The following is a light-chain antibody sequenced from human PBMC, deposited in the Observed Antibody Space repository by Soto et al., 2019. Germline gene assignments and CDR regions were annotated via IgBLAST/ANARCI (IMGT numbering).Light chain of an antibody. CDR3: HQYGSSPPT. J-gene: IGKJ1*01. V-gene: IGKV3-20*01. Sequence: EIVLTQSPGTLSLSPGERATLSCRASQSVSSSYLAWYQQKPGQAPRLLIYGASSRATGIPDRFSGSGSGTGFTLTISRLEPEDLGVYYCHQYGSSPPTFGQGTKVEIK. CDR1: QSVSSSY. CDR2: GAS.